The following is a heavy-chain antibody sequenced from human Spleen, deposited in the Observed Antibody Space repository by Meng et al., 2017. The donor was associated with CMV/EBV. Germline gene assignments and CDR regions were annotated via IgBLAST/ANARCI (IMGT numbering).Heavy chain of an antibody. CDR3: AKSNYDFWSGTDY. CDR2: ISTTSTYI. Sequence: GGSLRLSCAASGFTFSAYSINWVRQAPGKGLEWVSSISTTSTYIYYADSVKGRFTISRDNAKNSLYLQMNSLRAEDTAVYYCAKSNYDFWSGTDYWGQGTLVTVSS. CDR1: GFTFSAYS. V-gene: IGHV3-21*01. J-gene: IGHJ4*02. D-gene: IGHD3-3*01.